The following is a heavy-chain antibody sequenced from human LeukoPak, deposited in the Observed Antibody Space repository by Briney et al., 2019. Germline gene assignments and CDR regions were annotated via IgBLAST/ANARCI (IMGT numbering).Heavy chain of an antibody. J-gene: IGHJ6*02. Sequence: PGGPLRLSCGASGFTFSTYTRHWVRQAPGKGLEWVAAISYDGTNKYYADSVKGRFTISRDNSKMTPYLQMNSLRTEDTALYYCARNENNGMDVWGRGTTVTVPS. CDR1: GFTFSTYT. CDR3: ARNENNGMDV. CDR2: ISYDGTNK. V-gene: IGHV3-30-3*01.